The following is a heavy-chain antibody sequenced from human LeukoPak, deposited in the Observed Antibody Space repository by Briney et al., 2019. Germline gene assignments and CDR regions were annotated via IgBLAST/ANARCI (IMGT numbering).Heavy chain of an antibody. CDR1: GFTFSSCE. D-gene: IGHD2/OR15-2a*01. CDR3: ARHDCHSNSDAFDV. Sequence: GGSLRLSCAASGFTFSSCELSWVRQAPAKGLEWVSYISSSGSIIYYADSVKGRLTISRDSAKNSLYLQMNSLRAEDTAVYYCARHDCHSNSDAFDVWGQGTVVTVSS. V-gene: IGHV3-48*03. J-gene: IGHJ3*01. CDR2: ISSSGSII.